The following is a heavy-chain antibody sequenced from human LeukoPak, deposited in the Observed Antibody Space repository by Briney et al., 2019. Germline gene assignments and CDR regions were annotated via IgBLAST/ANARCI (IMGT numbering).Heavy chain of an antibody. CDR3: ASYCSSTSCYPWDAFDI. V-gene: IGHV1-2*02. CDR1: GYTVTGYY. D-gene: IGHD2-2*01. J-gene: IGHJ3*02. Sequence: ASVKVSCKASGYTVTGYYMHWVRQAPGQGLEWMGWINPNSGGTNYAQKFQGRVTMTRDTSISTAYMELSRLRSDDTAVYYCASYCSSTSCYPWDAFDIWGQGTMVTVSS. CDR2: INPNSGGT.